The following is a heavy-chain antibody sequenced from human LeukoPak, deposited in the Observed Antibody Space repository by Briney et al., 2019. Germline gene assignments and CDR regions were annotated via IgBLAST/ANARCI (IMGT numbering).Heavy chain of an antibody. Sequence: GGSLRLSCAASGFTFSSYWMNWVRQAPGKGLVWVLRINTDGSTTTYADSVKGRFTISRDNAKNTVYLQMNSLRAEDTAVYHCVRNLGPWGQGTLVTVSS. CDR3: VRNLGP. J-gene: IGHJ5*02. CDR1: GFTFSSYW. CDR2: INTDGSTT. V-gene: IGHV3-74*01. D-gene: IGHD1-14*01.